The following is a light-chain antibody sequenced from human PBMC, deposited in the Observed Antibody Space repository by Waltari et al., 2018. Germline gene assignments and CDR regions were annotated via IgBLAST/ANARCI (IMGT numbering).Light chain of an antibody. CDR3: CSKRSTTTLDYV. V-gene: IGLV2-14*03. Sequence: QSALIQPASVSGSPGQSITISCTGTSSDVGGYNYVSWYQQHPGKAPKVMIFDVSNRPSGVSNRFSGSKSGNTASLTISGLQAEDEADYYCCSKRSTTTLDYVFGTGTRVTVL. CDR1: SSDVGGYNY. J-gene: IGLJ1*01. CDR2: DVS.